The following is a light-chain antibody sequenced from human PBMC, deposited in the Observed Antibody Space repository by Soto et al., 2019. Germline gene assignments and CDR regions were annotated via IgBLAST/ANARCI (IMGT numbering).Light chain of an antibody. CDR3: QQYNYWPRT. J-gene: IGKJ1*01. V-gene: IGKV1-5*01. CDR2: DAS. CDR1: QSISSW. Sequence: DIQMTQSPSTLSATAGDRFTITCRASQSISSWLAWYQHIPGKAPKLLIYDASNLDSGVPSRFSGGGSGTEFTLTISSLQPEDFAVYYCQQYNYWPRTFGQGTKVDI.